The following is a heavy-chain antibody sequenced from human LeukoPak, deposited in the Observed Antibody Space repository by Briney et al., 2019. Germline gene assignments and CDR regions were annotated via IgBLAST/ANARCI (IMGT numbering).Heavy chain of an antibody. J-gene: IGHJ4*02. V-gene: IGHV3-7*01. CDR3: ASFIPSCSSSWSN. CDR2: IKQDGSEK. CDR1: GGSFSGYY. Sequence: ETLSLTCAVYGGSFSGYYWSWIRQPPGKGLEWVANIKQDGSEKYYVDSVKGRFTISRDNAKNSLYLQMNSLRAEDTAVYYCASFIPSCSSSWSNWGQGTLVTVSS. D-gene: IGHD6-13*01.